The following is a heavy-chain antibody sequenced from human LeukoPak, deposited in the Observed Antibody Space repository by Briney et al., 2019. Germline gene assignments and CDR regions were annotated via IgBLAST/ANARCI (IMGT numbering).Heavy chain of an antibody. V-gene: IGHV4-4*02. CDR2: ISLSGPT. CDR1: GGSISSTNW. Sequence: SETLSLTCGVSGGSISSTNWWSWVRQPPGQGLEWIGEISLSGPTNYNPSLKSRVTMSLDKSKNHLSLNLTSVTAADTAVYYCSRESGAFSPFGYWGQGTLVTVSS. D-gene: IGHD1-26*01. J-gene: IGHJ4*02. CDR3: SRESGAFSPFGY.